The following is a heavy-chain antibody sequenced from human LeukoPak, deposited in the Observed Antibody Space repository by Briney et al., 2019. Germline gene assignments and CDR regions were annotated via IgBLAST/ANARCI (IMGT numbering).Heavy chain of an antibody. CDR3: ARRVTTSYYFDY. J-gene: IGHJ4*02. D-gene: IGHD4-17*01. Sequence: ASVKVSCKASGYTFTGYYMHWVRQAPGQGLEWMGWINPNSGGTNYVQKFQGRVTMTRDTSISTAYMELSRLRSDDTAVYYCARRVTTSYYFDYWGQGTLVTVSS. CDR2: INPNSGGT. V-gene: IGHV1-2*02. CDR1: GYTFTGYY.